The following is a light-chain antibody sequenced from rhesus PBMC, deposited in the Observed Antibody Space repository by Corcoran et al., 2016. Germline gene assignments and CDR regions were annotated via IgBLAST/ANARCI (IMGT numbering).Light chain of an antibody. CDR3: MQGIEYPYS. V-gene: IGKV2S20*01. CDR1: QSLLDSEDGNTY. Sequence: DIVMTQTPLSLPVTPGEPASIPCRSSQSLLDSEDGNTYLEWYLQKPGQSPQPLIYEVSNRPSGVPERFRGNGSDTDFTLKISRVEAEDVGVYYCMQGIEYPYSFGQGTKVGIK. CDR2: EVS. J-gene: IGKJ2*01.